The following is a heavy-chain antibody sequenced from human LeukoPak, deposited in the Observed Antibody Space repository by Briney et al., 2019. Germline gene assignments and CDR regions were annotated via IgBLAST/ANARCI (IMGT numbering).Heavy chain of an antibody. CDR3: ASAAGPFDN. CDR1: GFIFNTYG. V-gene: IGHV3-33*01. D-gene: IGHD6-19*01. Sequence: GGSLRLSCAASGFIFNTYGMHWIRQAPGKGLEWVAVIWFDGTIKYYADSARGRFTISRDNSKNTLYLQMNSLRAEDTALYYCASAAGPFDNWGQGTLVTVSS. J-gene: IGHJ4*02. CDR2: IWFDGTIK.